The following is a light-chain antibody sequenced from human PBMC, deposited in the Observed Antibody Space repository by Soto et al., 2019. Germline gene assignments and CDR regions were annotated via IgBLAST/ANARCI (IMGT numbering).Light chain of an antibody. J-gene: IGKJ5*01. Sequence: EIVLTQSPGTLSLSPWERATLSWRASQSVTSSYLAWYQQRPGQAPRLLIYGASSRATGVPDRFSGSGSGTDFTLTISSLEPEDFAVYYCQQRQYWPPITFGQGTRLEIK. CDR3: QQRQYWPPIT. CDR1: QSVTSSY. V-gene: IGKV3D-20*02. CDR2: GAS.